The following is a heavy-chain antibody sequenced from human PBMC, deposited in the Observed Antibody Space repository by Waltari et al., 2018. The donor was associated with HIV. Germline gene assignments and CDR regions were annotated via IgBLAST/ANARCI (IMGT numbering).Heavy chain of an antibody. CDR2: IIPILGIA. Sequence: QVQLVQSGAEVKKPGSSVKVSCKASGGTFSSYAISWVRQAPGQGLEWMGRIIPILGIANYAQKFQGRVTITADKSTSTAYMELSSLRSEDTAVYYCASGDTALRAFDIWGQGTMVTVSS. CDR3: ASGDTALRAFDI. J-gene: IGHJ3*02. V-gene: IGHV1-69*04. D-gene: IGHD5-18*01. CDR1: GGTFSSYA.